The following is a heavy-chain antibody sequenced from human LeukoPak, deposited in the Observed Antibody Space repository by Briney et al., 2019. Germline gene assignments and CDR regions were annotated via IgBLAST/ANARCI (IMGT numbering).Heavy chain of an antibody. V-gene: IGHV4-59*01. CDR1: GYSISSVYY. D-gene: IGHD3-10*01. CDR2: IYYKGGT. J-gene: IGHJ6*03. Sequence: SETLSLTCTVSGYSISSVYYLGWIRPPPGKGLDWIGYIYYKGGTNYNPSLKSRVTISVDTSKNQFSLKLSSVTAADTAVYYCARGRIWFGESPGYYYMDVWGKGTTVTISS. CDR3: ARGRIWFGESPGYYYMDV.